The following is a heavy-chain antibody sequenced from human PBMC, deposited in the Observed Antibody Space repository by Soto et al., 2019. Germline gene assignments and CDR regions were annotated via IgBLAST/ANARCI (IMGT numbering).Heavy chain of an antibody. CDR1: GGTFSSYT. D-gene: IGHD3-10*01. J-gene: IGHJ5*02. CDR3: ASEGTMVRGVNLLWFDP. V-gene: IGHV1-69*02. Sequence: GASVKVSCKASGGTFSSYTISWVRQAPGQGLEWMGRIIPILGIANYAQKFQGRVTITADKSTSTAYMELSSLRSEDTAVYYCASEGTMVRGVNLLWFDPWGQGTLVTVSS. CDR2: IIPILGIA.